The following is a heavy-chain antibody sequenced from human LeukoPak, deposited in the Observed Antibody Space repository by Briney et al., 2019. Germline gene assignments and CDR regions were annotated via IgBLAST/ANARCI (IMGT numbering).Heavy chain of an antibody. D-gene: IGHD1-26*01. Sequence: SETLSLTCTVSGGSISSSSYYWGWIRQPPGKGLEWIGSIYYSGSTYYNPSLKSRVTISVDTSKNQSSLKLSSVTAADTAVYYCARGPDPGKVGAAIHYYYGMDVWGQGTTVTVSS. CDR1: GGSISSSSYY. V-gene: IGHV4-39*07. J-gene: IGHJ6*02. CDR3: ARGPDPGKVGAAIHYYYGMDV. CDR2: IYYSGST.